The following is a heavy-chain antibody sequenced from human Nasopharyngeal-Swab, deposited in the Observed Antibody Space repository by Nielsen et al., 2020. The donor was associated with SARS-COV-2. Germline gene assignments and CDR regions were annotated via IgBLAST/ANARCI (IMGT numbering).Heavy chain of an antibody. J-gene: IGHJ6*02. CDR2: ISSSSSYI. V-gene: IGHV3-21*01. CDR1: GFTFSSYS. D-gene: IGHD1-26*01. Sequence: GESLKISCAASGFTFSSYSMNWVRQAPGKGLEWVSSISSSSSYIYYADSVKGRFTISRDNAKNSLYLQMNSLRAEDTAVYYCARSQHSGSYYYGMDVWGQGTTVTVSS. CDR3: ARSQHSGSYYYGMDV.